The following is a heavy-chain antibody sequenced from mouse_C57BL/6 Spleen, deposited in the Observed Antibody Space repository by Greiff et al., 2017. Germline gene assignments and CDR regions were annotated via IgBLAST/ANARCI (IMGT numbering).Heavy chain of an antibody. CDR2: IDPNSGGT. CDR3: ARWDYYGSRRAMDY. Sequence: QVHVKQPGAELVKPGASVKLSCKASGYTFTSYWMHWVKQRPGRGLEWIGRIDPNSGGTKYNEKFKSKATLTVDKPSSTAYMQLSSLTSEDSAVYYCARWDYYGSRRAMDYWGQGTSVTVSS. V-gene: IGHV1-72*01. D-gene: IGHD1-1*01. J-gene: IGHJ4*01. CDR1: GYTFTSYW.